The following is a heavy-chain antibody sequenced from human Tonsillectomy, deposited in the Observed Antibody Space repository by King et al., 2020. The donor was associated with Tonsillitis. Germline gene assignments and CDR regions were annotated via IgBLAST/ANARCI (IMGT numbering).Heavy chain of an antibody. CDR1: GYSFTSYW. D-gene: IGHD2-2*01. Sequence: QLVQSGAEVKKPGESLRISCKGSGYSFTSYWISWVRQMPGKGLEWMGRIDHSDSYTNYSPSFQGHVTISADKSISTAYLQWSSLKASDTAMYYCARRGYCSSTSCSGDGAFDIWGQGTMVTVSS. J-gene: IGHJ3*02. V-gene: IGHV5-10-1*03. CDR2: IDHSDSYT. CDR3: ARRGYCSSTSCSGDGAFDI.